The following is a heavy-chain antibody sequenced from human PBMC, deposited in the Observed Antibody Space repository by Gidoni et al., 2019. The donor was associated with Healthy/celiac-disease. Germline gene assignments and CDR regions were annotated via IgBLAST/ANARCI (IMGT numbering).Heavy chain of an antibody. Sequence: QLQLQESGPGLVKPSETLSLTCPVSGGSISSSSYYWGWNRQPPGKGLEWIGSIYYSGSTYYNPSLKSRVTISVDTSKNQFSLKLSSVTAADTAVYYCARVDTAMVHFDYWGQGTLVTVSS. CDR2: IYYSGST. CDR1: GGSISSSSYY. J-gene: IGHJ4*02. D-gene: IGHD5-18*01. CDR3: ARVDTAMVHFDY. V-gene: IGHV4-39*07.